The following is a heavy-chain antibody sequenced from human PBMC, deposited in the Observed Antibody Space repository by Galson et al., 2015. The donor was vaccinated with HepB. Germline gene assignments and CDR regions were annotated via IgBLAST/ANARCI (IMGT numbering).Heavy chain of an antibody. Sequence: SLRLSCAASGFTFSSYAMSWVRQAPGKGLEWVSAISGSGGSTYYADSVKGRFTISRDNSKNTLYLQMNSLRAEDTAVYYCAKGLRFGELYDYWGQGTLVTVSS. D-gene: IGHD3-10*01. J-gene: IGHJ4*02. CDR2: ISGSGGST. CDR1: GFTFSSYA. V-gene: IGHV3-23*01. CDR3: AKGLRFGELYDY.